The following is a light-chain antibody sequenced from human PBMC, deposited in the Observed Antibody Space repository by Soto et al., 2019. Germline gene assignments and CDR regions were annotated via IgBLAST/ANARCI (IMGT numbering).Light chain of an antibody. CDR3: QQYGSSLRVT. CDR1: QSVSSSY. CDR2: GAS. V-gene: IGKV3-20*01. Sequence: EIVLTQSPGTLSLSPGERATLSCRASQSVSSSYLAWYQQKPGQAPRLLIYGASSRATGIPDRFSGSGSGTDFTLTISRLEPEDFAVYYCQQYGSSLRVTFGQGTKLDIK. J-gene: IGKJ2*01.